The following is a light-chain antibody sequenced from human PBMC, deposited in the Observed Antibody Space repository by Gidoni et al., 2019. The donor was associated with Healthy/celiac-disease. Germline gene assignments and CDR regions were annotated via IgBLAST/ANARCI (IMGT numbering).Light chain of an antibody. CDR1: QSISSY. CDR2: AAS. J-gene: IGKJ4*01. CDR3: QQSYSTPPT. V-gene: IGKV1-39*01. Sequence: QSPSSLSASVGDRVTITCRASQSISSYLNWYQQKPGKAPKLLIYAASSLQSGVPSRFSGSGSGTDFTLTISSLQPEDFATYYCQQSYSTPPTFGGGTKVEIK.